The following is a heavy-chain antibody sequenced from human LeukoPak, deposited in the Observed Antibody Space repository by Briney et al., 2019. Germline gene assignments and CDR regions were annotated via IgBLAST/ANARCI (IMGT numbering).Heavy chain of an antibody. J-gene: IGHJ4*02. CDR2: ISSSGSTI. CDR1: GFNFSSYL. V-gene: IGHV3-48*03. CDR3: ARGPTVVNYFDY. Sequence: PGGSLRLSCAASGFNFSSYLMIWVRQAPGKGLAWVSYISSSGSTIYYADSVKGRFTISRDNAKNSLYLQMNSLRAEDTAVYYCARGPTVVNYFDYWGQGTLVTVSS. D-gene: IGHD2-21*01.